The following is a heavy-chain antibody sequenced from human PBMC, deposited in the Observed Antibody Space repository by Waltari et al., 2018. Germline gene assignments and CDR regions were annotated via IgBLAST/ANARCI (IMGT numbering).Heavy chain of an antibody. CDR2: IYYSGST. Sequence: QVQLQESGPGLVKPSETLSLTCTVSGGSISSYYWSWIRQPPGKGLEWIGYIYYSGSTNYNPSLKSRVTISVDTSKNQFSLKLSSVTAADTAVYYCAKFPGIAVAGSVYWGQGTLVTVSS. CDR3: AKFPGIAVAGSVY. D-gene: IGHD6-19*01. V-gene: IGHV4-59*01. CDR1: GGSISSYY. J-gene: IGHJ4*02.